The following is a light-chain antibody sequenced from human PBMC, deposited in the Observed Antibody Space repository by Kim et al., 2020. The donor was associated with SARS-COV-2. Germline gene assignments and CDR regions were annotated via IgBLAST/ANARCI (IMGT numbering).Light chain of an antibody. V-gene: IGKV3D-7*01. Sequence: PGERVILSCRASQSVSSSYLTWYQQKPGQAPRLLIYGASTRATGIPARFSGSGSGTDFTLTISSLQPEDFAVYYCQQDYNLPTFGQGTKVDIK. J-gene: IGKJ1*01. CDR3: QQDYNLPT. CDR2: GAS. CDR1: QSVSSSY.